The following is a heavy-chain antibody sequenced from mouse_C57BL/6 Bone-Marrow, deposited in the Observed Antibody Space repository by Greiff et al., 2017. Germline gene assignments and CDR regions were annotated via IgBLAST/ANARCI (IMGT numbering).Heavy chain of an antibody. D-gene: IGHD2-4*01. V-gene: IGHV1-64*01. Sequence: QVQLQQPGAELVKPGASVKLSCKASGYTFTSYWMHWVKQRPGQGLEWIGMIHPNRGSTNYNEKFKSKATLTVDKSSSTAYMQLSSLTSEDSAVYYCARCGFEYDSFAYWGQETLVTVSA. CDR3: ARCGFEYDSFAY. CDR2: IHPNRGST. J-gene: IGHJ3*01. CDR1: GYTFTSYW.